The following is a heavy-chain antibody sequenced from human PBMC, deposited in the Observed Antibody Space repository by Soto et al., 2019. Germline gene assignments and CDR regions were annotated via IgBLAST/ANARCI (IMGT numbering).Heavy chain of an antibody. D-gene: IGHD4-4*01. CDR2: IYYSGST. CDR3: ARASGTTVTTDGLLDY. V-gene: IGHV4-31*03. CDR1: GGSISSGGYY. Sequence: QVQLQESGPGLVKPSQTLSLTCTVSGGSISSGGYYWSWIRQHPGKGLEWIGYIYYSGSTYYNPSLKSRVTISVDTSKNQFSLKLSAVTAADTAVYYCARASGTTVTTDGLLDYWGQGTLVTVSS. J-gene: IGHJ4*02.